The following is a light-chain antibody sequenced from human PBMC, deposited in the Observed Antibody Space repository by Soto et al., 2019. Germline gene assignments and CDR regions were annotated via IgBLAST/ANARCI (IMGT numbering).Light chain of an antibody. J-gene: IGKJ2*01. CDR1: QNILYSSNNKNY. V-gene: IGKV4-1*01. Sequence: DIVMTQSPDSLAVSLGERATINCKSSQNILYSSNNKNYLAWYRQKPGQPPKLLIYWASVRESGVPDRISGRGSGTDFTLTISSLQAEDVAVYYCKQYYHTPPYTFGQGTKLEIK. CDR2: WAS. CDR3: KQYYHTPPYT.